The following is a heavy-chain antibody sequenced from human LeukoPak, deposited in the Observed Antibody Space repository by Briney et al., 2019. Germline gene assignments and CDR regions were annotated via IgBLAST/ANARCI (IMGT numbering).Heavy chain of an antibody. V-gene: IGHV3-30*04. CDR1: GFTFSSYA. CDR3: ARFGSVVVPAAMRGRAFDI. J-gene: IGHJ3*02. Sequence: PGRSLRLSCAASGFTFSSYAMRWVRQAPGKGLEWVAVISYDGSNKYYADSVKGRFTISRDNSKNTLYLQMNSLRAEDTAVYYCARFGSVVVPAAMRGRAFDIWGQGTMVTVSS. D-gene: IGHD2-2*01. CDR2: ISYDGSNK.